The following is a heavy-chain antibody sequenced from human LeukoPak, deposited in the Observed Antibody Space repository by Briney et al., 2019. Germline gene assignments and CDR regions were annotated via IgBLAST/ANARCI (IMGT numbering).Heavy chain of an antibody. J-gene: IGHJ4*02. CDR2: TYFRSKWYY. V-gene: IGHV6-1*01. Sequence: SQTLSLTCAISGDSFSSDSAAWNWIRQSPSRGLEWPARTYFRSKWYYDYALAVKGRITINPDTSKNQFSLQLNSVTPEDTAVYFCARDPVGGSTIFDSWGQGTLVTVSS. CDR3: ARDPVGGSTIFDS. D-gene: IGHD1-26*01. CDR1: GDSFSSDSAA.